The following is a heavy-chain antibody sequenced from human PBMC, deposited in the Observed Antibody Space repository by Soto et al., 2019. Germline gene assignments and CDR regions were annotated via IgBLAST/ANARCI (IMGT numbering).Heavy chain of an antibody. Sequence: EVQLLESGGGLGQPGGSLRLSCAASGFTFSSYVMNWVRQAPGKGLEWVSGISGSGGTTYYADSVKGRFTISRDNSKNTLYLQMNSLRAEDTAVYYCAKVIGGAVTDFWGQGTLVTVSS. V-gene: IGHV3-23*01. CDR1: GFTFSSYV. CDR2: ISGSGGTT. D-gene: IGHD6-13*01. J-gene: IGHJ4*02. CDR3: AKVIGGAVTDF.